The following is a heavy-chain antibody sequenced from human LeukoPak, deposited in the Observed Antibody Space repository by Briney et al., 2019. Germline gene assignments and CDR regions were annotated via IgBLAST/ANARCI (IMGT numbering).Heavy chain of an antibody. V-gene: IGHV4-34*01. CDR1: GGSFSGYY. CDR2: INHSGST. Sequence: SETLSLTCAVYGGSFSGYYWSWIGQPPGKWLEWIGEINHSGSTNYNPSLKSRVTISVDTSKNQFSLKLSSVTAADTAVYYCAREAYSGYDRNWFDPRGQGTPVTVSS. CDR3: AREAYSGYDRNWFDP. J-gene: IGHJ5*02. D-gene: IGHD5-12*01.